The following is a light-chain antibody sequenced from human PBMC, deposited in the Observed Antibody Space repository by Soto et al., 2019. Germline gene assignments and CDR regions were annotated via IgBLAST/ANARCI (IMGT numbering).Light chain of an antibody. V-gene: IGLV2-14*01. CDR3: TSYTSSSTVI. CDR1: SSDVGGYDY. Sequence: QSALTQPASMSGSPGQSITISCTGTSSDVGGYDYVSWYQQHPGKAPKLMIYDVSHRPSGVSNRFSGSKYGNTASLTISGLQAEDEADYYCTSYTSSSTVIFGGGTKLTVL. J-gene: IGLJ2*01. CDR2: DVS.